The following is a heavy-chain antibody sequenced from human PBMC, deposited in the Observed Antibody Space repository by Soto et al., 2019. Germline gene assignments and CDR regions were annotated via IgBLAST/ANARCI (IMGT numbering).Heavy chain of an antibody. Sequence: QLQLQESGSGLVKPSQTLSLTCAVSGGSISSGGYSWSWIRQPPGKGLEWIGYIYHSGSTYYNPYPKSRATLSVARAKNKFYLKLSSVTAADTAVYYCARGMATVTTIDYWGQGTLVTVSS. CDR3: ARGMATVTTIDY. CDR2: IYHSGST. D-gene: IGHD4-4*01. J-gene: IGHJ4*02. V-gene: IGHV4-30-2*01. CDR1: GGSISSGGYS.